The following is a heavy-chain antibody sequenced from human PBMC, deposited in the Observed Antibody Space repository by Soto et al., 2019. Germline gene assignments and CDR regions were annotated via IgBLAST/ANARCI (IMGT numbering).Heavy chain of an antibody. CDR1: GGSSTDYS. CDR2: IFSSGST. V-gene: IGHV4-4*07. D-gene: IGHD2-21*02. CDR3: ARDQGVVVTADNWFDP. Sequence: KPSETLSLTCTVSGGSSTDYSWVWIRQPAGKGLEWIGRIFSSGSTNYNPSLKGRITMSMDTSKNQFSLKLNSATATDTAVYFCARDQGVVVTADNWFDPWGPGLLVTVS. J-gene: IGHJ5*02.